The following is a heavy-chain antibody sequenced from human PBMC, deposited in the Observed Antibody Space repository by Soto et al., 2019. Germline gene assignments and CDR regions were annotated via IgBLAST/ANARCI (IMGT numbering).Heavy chain of an antibody. CDR3: ARDLEYYYGSGSLVDY. Sequence: GGSLRLSCAASGFTFSSYWMSWVRQAPGKGLEWVANIKQDGSEKYYVDSVKGRFTISRDNAKNSLYLQMNSLRAEDTAVYYCARDLEYYYGSGSLVDYWGQGTLVTVSS. CDR2: IKQDGSEK. V-gene: IGHV3-7*01. D-gene: IGHD3-10*01. CDR1: GFTFSSYW. J-gene: IGHJ4*02.